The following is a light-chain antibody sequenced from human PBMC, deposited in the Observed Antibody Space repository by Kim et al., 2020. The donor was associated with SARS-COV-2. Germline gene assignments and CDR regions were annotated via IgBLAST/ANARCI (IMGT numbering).Light chain of an antibody. Sequence: GQSVTLSCTGTSRDVGGYNRVSWYQQPPGTAPKLMIYEVTNRPSGVPDRFSGSKSGNPASLTISGLLAEDEGDYYCSSFTRSTTWVFGGGTQLTVL. J-gene: IGLJ3*02. CDR2: EVT. CDR3: SSFTRSTTWV. CDR1: SRDVGGYNR. V-gene: IGLV2-18*02.